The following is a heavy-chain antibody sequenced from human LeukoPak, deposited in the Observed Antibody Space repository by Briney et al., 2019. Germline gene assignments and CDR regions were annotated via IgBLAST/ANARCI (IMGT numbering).Heavy chain of an antibody. CDR3: AREGRVSGYDFDC. V-gene: IGHV3-74*03. CDR1: GFTFSIDW. D-gene: IGHD5-12*01. CDR2: INSEVISI. J-gene: IGHJ4*02. Sequence: GGSRRLSWAPAGFTFSIDWMHWVRQAPGKLLVWVSRINSEVISITYADSVEGRFTISRDNAKNKLYLKMNSLRVEDTAVYYCAREGRVSGYDFDCWGQGTLVTVS.